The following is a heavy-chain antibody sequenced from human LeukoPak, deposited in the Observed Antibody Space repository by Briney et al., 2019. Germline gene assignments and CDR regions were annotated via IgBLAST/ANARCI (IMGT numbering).Heavy chain of an antibody. V-gene: IGHV3-23*05. J-gene: IGHJ4*02. D-gene: IGHD3-22*01. Sequence: GGSLRLSCAASGFTFSSYAMSWFRQAPGRGLEWVSAIDGSGSSTYYADSVKGRFTISRDNSKNTLYLQMNSLRAEDTAVYYCAKIDYYDIRHFDYWGQGTLVTVSS. CDR2: IDGSGSST. CDR3: AKIDYYDIRHFDY. CDR1: GFTFSSYA.